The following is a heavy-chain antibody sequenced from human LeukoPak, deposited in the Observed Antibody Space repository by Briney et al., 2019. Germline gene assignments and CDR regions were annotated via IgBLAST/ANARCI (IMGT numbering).Heavy chain of an antibody. CDR1: GFTVSSNY. D-gene: IGHD3-22*01. CDR3: ARCYDSSGYYYFDY. J-gene: IGHJ4*02. V-gene: IGHV3-66*01. Sequence: GGSLRLSCAASGFTVSSNYMSWVRQAPGKGLEWVSVIYSGGSTYYADSVKGRFTISRDNSKKTLYLQMNSLRAEDTAVYYCARCYDSSGYYYFDYWGQGTLVTVSS. CDR2: IYSGGST.